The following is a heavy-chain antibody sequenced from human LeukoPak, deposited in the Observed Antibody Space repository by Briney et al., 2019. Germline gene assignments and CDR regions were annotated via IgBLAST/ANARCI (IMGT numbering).Heavy chain of an antibody. D-gene: IGHD5-24*01. V-gene: IGHV4-34*01. Sequence: SETLSLTCAVYGGSFSGYYWSWIRQPPGKGLEWIGEINHSGSTNYNPSLKSRVTISVDTSKNQFSLKLSSVTAADTAVYYCARGLWLQLGVDAFDIWGQGTMVTVSS. J-gene: IGHJ3*02. CDR1: GGSFSGYY. CDR3: ARGLWLQLGVDAFDI. CDR2: INHSGST.